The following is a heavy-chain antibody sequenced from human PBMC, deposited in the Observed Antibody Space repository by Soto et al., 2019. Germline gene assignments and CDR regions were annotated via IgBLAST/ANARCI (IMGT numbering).Heavy chain of an antibody. J-gene: IGHJ4*02. D-gene: IGHD3-10*01. CDR2: ISYDGSNK. CDR1: GFTFISYG. CDR3: AKVKGLSLWFGGYFDY. Sequence: GGSLRLSCAASGFTFISYGIHWVRQAPGKGLEWVAVISYDGSNKYYADSVKGRFTISRDNSKNTLYLQMNSLRAEDTAVYYCAKVKGLSLWFGGYFDYWGQGTLVTVSS. V-gene: IGHV3-30*18.